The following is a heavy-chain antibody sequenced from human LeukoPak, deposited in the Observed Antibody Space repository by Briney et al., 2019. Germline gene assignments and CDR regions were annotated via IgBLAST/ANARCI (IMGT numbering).Heavy chain of an antibody. Sequence: GGSLRLSCAASGFSFGSYAMHWVRQSPGKGLEYVSAISSDGSSTYYANSVKGRFTISRDNSKNTLYLQMGSLRAEDMAVYYCARGPNYGGTHFDYWGQGTLVTVSS. CDR3: ARGPNYGGTHFDY. V-gene: IGHV3-64*01. CDR1: GFSFGSYA. J-gene: IGHJ4*02. D-gene: IGHD1-7*01. CDR2: ISSDGSST.